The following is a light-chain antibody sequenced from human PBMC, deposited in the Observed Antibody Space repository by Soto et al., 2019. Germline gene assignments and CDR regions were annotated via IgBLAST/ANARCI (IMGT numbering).Light chain of an antibody. J-gene: IGKJ3*01. CDR1: QSVSSNY. CDR2: GAS. V-gene: IGKV3-20*01. Sequence: EIVFTQSPGTLSVSPGERVTLSCRASQSVSSNYLAGYQQRPGQAPRLLIFGASYRATGIPDRFSGSGSGTDFTLTISRLEPEDFAVYYCQQYSSSPPEFTFGPGTKVDSK. CDR3: QQYSSSPPEFT.